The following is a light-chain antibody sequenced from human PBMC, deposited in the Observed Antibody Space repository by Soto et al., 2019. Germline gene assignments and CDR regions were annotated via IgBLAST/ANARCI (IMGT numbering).Light chain of an antibody. Sequence: DIQMTQSPTTLSASVGDRVTITCRASQRMSAWLAWYQQKPGKAPKLLIYDASSVENGVPSRFSGSGSGTDFTLTISSLQPDDFANYYCQQYDTYPWTFGQGTKVEIK. J-gene: IGKJ1*01. CDR3: QQYDTYPWT. CDR1: QRMSAW. V-gene: IGKV1-5*01. CDR2: DAS.